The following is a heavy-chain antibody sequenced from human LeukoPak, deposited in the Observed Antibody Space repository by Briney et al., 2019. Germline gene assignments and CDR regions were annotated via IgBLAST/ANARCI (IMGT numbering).Heavy chain of an antibody. CDR2: ISTSGRT. D-gene: IGHD2-15*01. V-gene: IGHV4-61*02. CDR3: ARRARLANCGGSCYRTHNLFDP. CDR1: GGSISSGSYY. J-gene: IGHJ5*02. Sequence: SETLSLACTVSGGSISSGSYYWTWIRQPAGKGPEWIGRISTSGRTNFNPSLKSRVTISIDTSKNQFTLKLSSVTAADTAVYYCARRARLANCGGSCYRTHNLFDPWGQGTLVTVSS.